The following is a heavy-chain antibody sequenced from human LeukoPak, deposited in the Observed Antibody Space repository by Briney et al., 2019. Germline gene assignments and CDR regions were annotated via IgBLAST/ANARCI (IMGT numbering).Heavy chain of an antibody. D-gene: IGHD6-6*01. Sequence: ASVKVSCKASGGTFISYAISWVRQAPGQGLEWMGGIIPIFGTANYAQKFQGRVTITTDESTSTAYMELSSLRSEDTAVYYCATRSGDSSSSDGRMDVWGKGTTVTVSS. CDR1: GGTFISYA. J-gene: IGHJ6*03. V-gene: IGHV1-69*05. CDR3: ATRSGDSSSSDGRMDV. CDR2: IIPIFGTA.